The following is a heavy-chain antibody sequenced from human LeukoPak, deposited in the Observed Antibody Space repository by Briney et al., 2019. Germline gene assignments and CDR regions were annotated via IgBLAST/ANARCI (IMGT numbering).Heavy chain of an antibody. J-gene: IGHJ4*02. Sequence: PPETLSLTCTVSGGSISSSSYYWGWIRQPPGKGLEWIGSIYYSGSTYYNPSLKSRVTISVDTSKNQFSLKLSSVTAADTAVYYCAGDGYYYDSSGPGDYWGQGTLVTVSS. CDR3: AGDGYYYDSSGPGDY. CDR2: IYYSGST. V-gene: IGHV4-39*01. D-gene: IGHD3-22*01. CDR1: GGSISSSSYY.